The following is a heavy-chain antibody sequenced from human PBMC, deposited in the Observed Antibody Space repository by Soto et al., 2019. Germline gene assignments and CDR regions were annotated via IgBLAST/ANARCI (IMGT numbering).Heavy chain of an antibody. J-gene: IGHJ4*02. Sequence: QVQLQESGPGLVKPSETLSLTCSVSGGSVSSGSYYWSWIRQPPGKGLQWIGYIYYTGSTTYNPSLKSPVTISGTPSTNPFSLKVNSVTAAATAVSYCVTARRNCSGPTGPWFDNWGQATLVTVSS. V-gene: IGHV4-61*01. D-gene: IGHD2-15*01. CDR2: IYYTGST. CDR1: GGSVSSGSYY. CDR3: VTARRNCSGPTGPWFDN.